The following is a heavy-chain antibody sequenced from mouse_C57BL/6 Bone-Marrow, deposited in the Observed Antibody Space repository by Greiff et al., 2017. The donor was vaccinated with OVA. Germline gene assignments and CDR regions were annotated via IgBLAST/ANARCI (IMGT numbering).Heavy chain of an antibody. CDR2: ISDGGSYT. Sequence: EVQLQESGGGLVKPGGSLKLSCAASGFTFSSYAMSWVRQTPGKRLEWVATISDGGSYTYYPDNVKGRFTISRDNAKNNLYLQMSHLKSEDTAMYYCARGIYYYGSSTLLDCWGRGTTLTVSS. CDR3: ARGIYYYGSSTLLDC. D-gene: IGHD1-1*01. CDR1: GFTFSSYA. V-gene: IGHV5-4*01. J-gene: IGHJ2*01.